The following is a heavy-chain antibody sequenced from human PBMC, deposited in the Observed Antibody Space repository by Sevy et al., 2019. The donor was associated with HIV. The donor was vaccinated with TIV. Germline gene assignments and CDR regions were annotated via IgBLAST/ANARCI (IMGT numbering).Heavy chain of an antibody. CDR3: ARGKSGYGYGLDY. V-gene: IGHV3-66*01. D-gene: IGHD5-18*01. CDR2: IYSDGST. Sequence: GGSLRLSCAASGFPVSSNYMSWVRQAPGKGLEWVSVIYSDGSTYHADPVKGRFTISRDNSKNTLYLQMNSLRVEDTAAYYCARGKSGYGYGLDYWGQGTLVTVSS. CDR1: GFPVSSNY. J-gene: IGHJ4*02.